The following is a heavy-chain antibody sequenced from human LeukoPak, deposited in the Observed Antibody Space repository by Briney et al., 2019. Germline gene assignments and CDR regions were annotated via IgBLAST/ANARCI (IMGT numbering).Heavy chain of an antibody. CDR2: IYYSGST. Sequence: KPSETLSLTCTVSGGSISSSSYYWGWIRQPPGKGLEWIGSIYYSGSTYYNPSLKSRVTISVDTSKNQFSLKLSSVTAADTAVYYCARSLGAGTAYWFDPWGQGTLVTVSS. CDR1: GGSISSSSYY. V-gene: IGHV4-39*01. CDR3: ARSLGAGTAYWFDP. J-gene: IGHJ5*02. D-gene: IGHD6-19*01.